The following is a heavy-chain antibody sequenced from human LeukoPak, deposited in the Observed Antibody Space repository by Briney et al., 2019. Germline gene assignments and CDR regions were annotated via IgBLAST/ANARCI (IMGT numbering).Heavy chain of an antibody. J-gene: IGHJ6*03. Sequence: PSETLSLTCAVYGGSFSGYYWSWIRQPPGKGLEWIGEINHSGSTNYNPSLKSRVTISVDTSKNQFSLKLSSVTAADTAVYYCARGGIRFLEWAYYYYYYYMDVWGKGTTVTVSS. CDR3: ARGGIRFLEWAYYYYYYYMDV. CDR2: INHSGST. V-gene: IGHV4-34*01. CDR1: GGSFSGYY. D-gene: IGHD3-3*01.